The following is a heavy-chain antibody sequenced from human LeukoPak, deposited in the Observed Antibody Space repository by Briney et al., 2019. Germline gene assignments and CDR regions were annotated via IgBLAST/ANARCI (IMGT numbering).Heavy chain of an antibody. CDR3: ARGRPGYYDSSGYGYYFDY. CDR1: GFTFSSYW. V-gene: IGHV3-53*01. CDR2: IYSGGST. D-gene: IGHD3-22*01. Sequence: GGSLRLSCAASGFTFSSYWMSWVRQAPGKGLEWVPVIYSGGSTYYADSVKGRFTISRDNSKNTLYLQMNSLRAEDTAVYYCARGRPGYYDSSGYGYYFDYWGQGTLVTVSS. J-gene: IGHJ4*02.